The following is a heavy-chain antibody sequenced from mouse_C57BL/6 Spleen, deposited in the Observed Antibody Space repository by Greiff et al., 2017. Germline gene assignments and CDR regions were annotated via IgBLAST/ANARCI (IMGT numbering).Heavy chain of an antibody. Sequence: VQLQESGEGLVKPGGSLKLSCAASGFTFSSYAMSWVRQTPEKRLEWVAYISSGGDYIYYADTVKGRFTISRDNARNTLYLQMSSLKSEDTAMYYCTRESYYSNFDYWGQGTTLTVSS. CDR2: ISSGGDYI. J-gene: IGHJ2*01. CDR1: GFTFSSYA. V-gene: IGHV5-9-1*02. CDR3: TRESYYSNFDY. D-gene: IGHD2-5*01.